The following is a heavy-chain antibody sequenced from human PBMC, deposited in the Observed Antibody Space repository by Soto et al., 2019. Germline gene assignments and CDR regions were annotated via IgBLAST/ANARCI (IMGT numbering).Heavy chain of an antibody. CDR2: ILSAGSNK. CDR1: GFTLSSHA. D-gene: IGHD1-26*01. CDR3: ARDDEGGSDCDLGY. Sequence: QVQLVESGGGVVQPGRSLRLSCAVSGFTLSSHAMHWVRQAPGKGLEWVALILSAGSNKYYADSVKGRFTTSRDTSKNTMDLQMNSLRVEDTAVYYCARDDEGGSDCDLGYWGQGALVTVSS. J-gene: IGHJ4*02. V-gene: IGHV3-30-3*01.